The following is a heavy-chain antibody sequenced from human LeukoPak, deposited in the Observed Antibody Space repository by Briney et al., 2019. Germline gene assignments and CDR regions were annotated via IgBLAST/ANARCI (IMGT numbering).Heavy chain of an antibody. D-gene: IGHD2-2*01. Sequence: GGSLRLSCAASGFTFSSYSMNWVRQAPGKGLEWVSSISSSSSYIYYADSVKGRFTISRDNAENSLYLQMNSLRAEDTAVYYCARDIVVVPAATVSQYYGMDVWGQGTTVTVSS. J-gene: IGHJ6*02. CDR3: ARDIVVVPAATVSQYYGMDV. CDR1: GFTFSSYS. CDR2: ISSSSSYI. V-gene: IGHV3-21*01.